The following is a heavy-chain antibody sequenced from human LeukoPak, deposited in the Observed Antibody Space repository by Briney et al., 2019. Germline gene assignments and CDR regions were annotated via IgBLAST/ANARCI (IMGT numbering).Heavy chain of an antibody. V-gene: IGHV4-4*02. Sequence: SGTLSLTCAVSGGSISSSNWWSWVRQPPGKGLEWIGEIYHSGSTNYTPSLKSRVTISVDKSKNQFSLKLSSVTAADTAVYYCARGVITFGGVIVTSYYFDYWGQGTLVTVSS. CDR1: GGSISSSNW. CDR3: ARGVITFGGVIVTSYYFDY. D-gene: IGHD3-16*02. CDR2: IYHSGST. J-gene: IGHJ4*02.